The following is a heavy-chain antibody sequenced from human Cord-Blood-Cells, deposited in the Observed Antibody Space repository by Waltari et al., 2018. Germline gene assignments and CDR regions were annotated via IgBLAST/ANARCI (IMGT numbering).Heavy chain of an antibody. J-gene: IGHJ4*02. CDR2: IYSGGST. D-gene: IGHD2-8*01. CDR3: ARGGYCTNGVCFDY. V-gene: IGHV3-53*01. CDR1: GFTVRSNY. Sequence: EVQLVESGGGLIQPGGSLRLSCAASGFTVRSNYMSWVRQAPGKGLEWVSVIYSGGSTYYADSVKGRFTISRDNSKNTLYLQMNSLRAEDTAVYYCARGGYCTNGVCFDYWGQGTLVTVSS.